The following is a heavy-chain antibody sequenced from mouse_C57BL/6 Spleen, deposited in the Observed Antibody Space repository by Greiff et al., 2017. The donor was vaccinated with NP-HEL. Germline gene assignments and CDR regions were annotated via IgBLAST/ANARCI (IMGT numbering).Heavy chain of an antibody. CDR2: IDPSDSET. D-gene: IGHD2-5*01. J-gene: IGHJ3*01. CDR1: GYTFTSYW. Sequence: QVQLKQPGAELVRPGSSVKLSCKASGYTFTSYWMHWVKQRPIQGLEWIGNIDPSDSETHYNQKFKDKATLTVDKSSSTAYMQLSSLTSEDSAVYYCAWGSNYGFAYWGQGTLVTVSA. V-gene: IGHV1-52*01. CDR3: AWGSNYGFAY.